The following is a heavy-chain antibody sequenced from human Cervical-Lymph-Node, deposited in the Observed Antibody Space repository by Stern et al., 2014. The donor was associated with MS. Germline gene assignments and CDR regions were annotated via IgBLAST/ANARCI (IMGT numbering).Heavy chain of an antibody. CDR3: ARAGYCSPSTCSDAYI. D-gene: IGHD2-15*01. Sequence: QVQLMQSGAEVKDPGASVKVSCKASGYSFISHAMHWVRQAPGQTFEWMGGINGDNGNTKYSQKLQGRVTITRDKTTSTAYMELSSLTSEDTAVYYCARAGYCSPSTCSDAYIWGQGTMVTVSS. CDR2: INGDNGNT. J-gene: IGHJ3*02. CDR1: GYSFISHA. V-gene: IGHV1-3*01.